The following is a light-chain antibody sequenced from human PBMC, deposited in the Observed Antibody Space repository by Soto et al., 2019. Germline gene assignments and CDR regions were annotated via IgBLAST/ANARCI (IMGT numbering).Light chain of an antibody. CDR1: QGIGTY. Sequence: DIQMTQTPSSLSAFVGARVTITCRASQGIGTYLHWYQQKPGRAPKLLISSSSTLQTRVPSRFRGSGSGADFALTITSLQPEDFATYFCQQTYGSPVTFGGGTSVE. CDR2: SSS. CDR3: QQTYGSPVT. J-gene: IGKJ4*01. V-gene: IGKV1-39*01.